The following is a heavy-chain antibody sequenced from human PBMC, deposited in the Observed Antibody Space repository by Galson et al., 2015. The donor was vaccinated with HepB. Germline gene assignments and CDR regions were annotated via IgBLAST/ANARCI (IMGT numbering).Heavy chain of an antibody. CDR2: IKSKTDGGTT. J-gene: IGHJ4*02. CDR1: GFTFSSYG. Sequence: SLRLSCAASGFTFSSYGMHWVRQAPGKGLEWVGRIKSKTDGGTTDYAAPVKGRFTISRDDSKNTLYLQMSSLKTEDTAVYYCTTDPSYNWNYYGLGRHELDYWGQGTLVTVSS. V-gene: IGHV3-15*01. D-gene: IGHD1-7*01. CDR3: TTDPSYNWNYYGLGRHELDY.